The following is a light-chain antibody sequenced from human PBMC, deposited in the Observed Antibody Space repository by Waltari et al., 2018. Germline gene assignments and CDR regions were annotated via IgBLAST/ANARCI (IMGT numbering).Light chain of an antibody. V-gene: IGKV3D-15*01. J-gene: IGKJ1*01. Sequence: EIVMTQSPATLSVSPGERATLSCRASQSVSGHLAWYQQKPGQAPRLIIHGAFTRATGIPARFSGSGSGTEFSLTISSLQSEDFAIYYCQQYYDWRPWTFGQGIKVEL. CDR3: QQYYDWRPWT. CDR1: QSVSGH. CDR2: GAF.